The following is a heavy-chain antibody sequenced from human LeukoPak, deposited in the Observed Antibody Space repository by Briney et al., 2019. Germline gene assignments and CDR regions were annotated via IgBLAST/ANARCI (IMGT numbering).Heavy chain of an antibody. D-gene: IGHD3-16*01. CDR2: MNPNSGNT. CDR3: ARGLGLRLRYGMDV. J-gene: IGHJ6*02. CDR1: GYIFSNFFSSYG. Sequence: ASVKVSCKASGYIFSNFFSSYGITWVRQAPGRGLEWMGWMNPNSGNTGYAQKFQGRVTMTRNTSISTAYMELSSLRSEDTAVYYCARGLGLRLRYGMDVWGQGTTVTVSS. V-gene: IGHV1-8*02.